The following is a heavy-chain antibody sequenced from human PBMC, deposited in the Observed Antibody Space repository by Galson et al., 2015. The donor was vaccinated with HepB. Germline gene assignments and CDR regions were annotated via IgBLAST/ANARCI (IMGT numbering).Heavy chain of an antibody. CDR2: INHSGST. J-gene: IGHJ4*02. CDR1: GGSFSGYY. Sequence: SETLSLTCAVYGGSFSGYYWSWIRQPPGKGLEWIGEINHSGSTNYNPSLKSRVTISVDTSKNQFSLKLSSVTAADTAVYYCARRFGLYDYVWGPGYYFDYWGQGTLVTVSS. CDR3: ARRFGLYDYVWGPGYYFDY. D-gene: IGHD3-16*01. V-gene: IGHV4-34*01.